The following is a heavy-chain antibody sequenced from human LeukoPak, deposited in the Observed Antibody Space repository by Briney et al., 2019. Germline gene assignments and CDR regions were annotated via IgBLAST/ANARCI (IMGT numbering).Heavy chain of an antibody. V-gene: IGHV4-4*07. Sequence: PETLSLTCTVSGASMSSYYWSWIRQPAGKGLEWIGRVSGSKTTNYSPSLKSRVTMSVDTSKSQFSLKLSSVTAADTAVYYCARAAGGNSGWYYYFDYWGQGTLVTVSS. CDR3: ARAAGGNSGWYYYFDY. D-gene: IGHD6-19*01. J-gene: IGHJ4*02. CDR2: VSGSKTT. CDR1: GASMSSYY.